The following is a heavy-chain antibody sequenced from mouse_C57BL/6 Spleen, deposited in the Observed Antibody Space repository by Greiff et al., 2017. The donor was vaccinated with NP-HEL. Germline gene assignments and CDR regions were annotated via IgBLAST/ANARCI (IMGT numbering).Heavy chain of an antibody. CDR1: GYSITSGYY. CDR2: ISYDGSN. J-gene: IGHJ1*03. CDR3: AREDYDGYPGCV. V-gene: IGHV3-6*01. Sequence: EVKLQESGPGLVKPSQSLSLTCSVTGYSITSGYYWNWIRQFPGNKLEWMGYISYDGSNNYNPSLKNRISITRDTSKNQFFLKLNSVTTEDTATYYCAREDYDGYPGCVWGTGTTVTVSS. D-gene: IGHD2-3*01.